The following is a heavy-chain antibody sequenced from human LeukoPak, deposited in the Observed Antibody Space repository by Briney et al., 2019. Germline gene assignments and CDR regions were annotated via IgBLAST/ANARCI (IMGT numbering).Heavy chain of an antibody. D-gene: IGHD6-6*01. J-gene: IGHJ5*02. CDR1: GGTFSSYA. CDR3: ATMYSSSSSGSRAFDP. Sequence: SVKVSCKASGGTFSSYAISWVRQAPGQGLEWMGGIIPIFGTANYAQKFQGRVTITTDESTSKAYLELSSLRSEDTAVYYCATMYSSSSSGSRAFDPWGQGTLVPVSS. CDR2: IIPIFGTA. V-gene: IGHV1-69*05.